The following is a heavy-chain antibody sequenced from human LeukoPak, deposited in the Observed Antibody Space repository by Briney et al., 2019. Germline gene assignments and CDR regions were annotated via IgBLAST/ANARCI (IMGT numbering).Heavy chain of an antibody. J-gene: IGHJ4*02. CDR1: GFTFSSYG. D-gene: IGHD2-2*01. V-gene: IGHV3-30*03. CDR3: ASLEGGTGSTSCCD. CDR2: ISYDGSNK. Sequence: GRSLRLSCAASGFTFSSYGMHWVRQAPGKGLEWVAVISYDGSNKYYADSVKGRFTISRDNSKNTLYLQMNSLRAEDTAVYYCASLEGGTGSTSCCDWGQGTLVTVSS.